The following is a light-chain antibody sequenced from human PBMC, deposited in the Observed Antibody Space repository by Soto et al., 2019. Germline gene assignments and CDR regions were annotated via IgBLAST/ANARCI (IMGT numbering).Light chain of an antibody. CDR2: DVS. CDR3: SSYTSSTTNV. V-gene: IGLV2-14*03. J-gene: IGLJ1*01. Sequence: HSALTKPASLNGFPGQSITISCTGTSSDVGGYNYVSWYQQHPGKAPKLLVNDVSNRPSGISDRFSGSKSGNTASLTISGLQAEDEADYYCSSYTSSTTNVFGTGTKVTVL. CDR1: SSDVGGYNY.